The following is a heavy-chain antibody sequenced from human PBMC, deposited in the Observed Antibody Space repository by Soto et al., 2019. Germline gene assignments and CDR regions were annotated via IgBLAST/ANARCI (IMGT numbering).Heavy chain of an antibody. CDR3: ARDKGGAALKGSGMDV. CDR2: LYYNGNT. D-gene: IGHD3-10*01. J-gene: IGHJ6*02. V-gene: IGHV4-31*02. Sequence: QVQVQESGPGLVKPSQTLSLKCRVSGGSFGSRDYYWSWIRQHPEKGLEWIVSLYYNGNTDYNPSLSGRPTMSLDTSMNEFSLKLTSVTAADTAVYYCARDKGGAALKGSGMDVWGQGTTVTVS. CDR1: GGSFGSRDYY.